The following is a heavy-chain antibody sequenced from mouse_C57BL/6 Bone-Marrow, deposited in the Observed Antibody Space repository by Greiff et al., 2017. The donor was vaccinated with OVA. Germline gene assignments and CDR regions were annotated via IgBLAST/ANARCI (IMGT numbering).Heavy chain of an antibody. J-gene: IGHJ3*01. V-gene: IGHV1-69*01. D-gene: IGHD3-3*01. CDR1: GYTFTSYW. Sequence: QVHVKQPGAELVMPGASVKLSCKASGYTFTSYWMHWVKQRPGQGLEWIGEIDPSDSYTNYNQKFKGKSTLTVDKSSSTAYMQLSSLTSEDSAVYYCARRGLAWFAYWGQGTLVTVSA. CDR2: IDPSDSYT. CDR3: ARRGLAWFAY.